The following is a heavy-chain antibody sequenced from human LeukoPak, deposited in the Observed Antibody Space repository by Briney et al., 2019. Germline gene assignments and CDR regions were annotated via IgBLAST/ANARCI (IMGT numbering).Heavy chain of an antibody. CDR3: ARAGRWEGRPHAFDI. CDR1: GGSVSSYY. Sequence: SETLSLTCTVSGGSVSSYYWNWIRQPPGKGLEWIGYIYYSGITNYNPSLKSRVTISLDTSKSQFSLKLSSVTAADTAVYYCARAGRWEGRPHAFDIWGQGTMVTVSS. J-gene: IGHJ3*02. CDR2: IYYSGIT. V-gene: IGHV4-59*02. D-gene: IGHD1-26*01.